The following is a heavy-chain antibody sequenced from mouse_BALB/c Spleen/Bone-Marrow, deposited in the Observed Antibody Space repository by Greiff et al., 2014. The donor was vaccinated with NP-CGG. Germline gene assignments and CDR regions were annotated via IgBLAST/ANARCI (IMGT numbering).Heavy chain of an antibody. D-gene: IGHD1-1*01. Sequence: QVQLQQPGAELARPGASVKMSCKASGYIFTSYTMHWVKQRPGQGLEWIGYINPSSGYTNYNQKFKDKATLTADKSSSTAYMQLSSLTSEDSAVYYCVRGTTTVVPRNYFDYWGQGTTLTVSS. J-gene: IGHJ2*01. CDR3: VRGTTTVVPRNYFDY. V-gene: IGHV1-4*01. CDR1: GYIFTSYT. CDR2: INPSSGYT.